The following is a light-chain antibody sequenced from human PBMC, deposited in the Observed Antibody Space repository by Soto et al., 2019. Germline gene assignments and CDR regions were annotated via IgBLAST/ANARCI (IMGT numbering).Light chain of an antibody. CDR3: QLYNSYSS. CDR2: KAS. Sequence: DIQMTQSPSTLSASVGDRVTITCRASQSISSWLAWYQQKPGKAPKLLIHKASSLESGVPSRYSGSGSGTEFTLTISSLQPDDFATYYCQLYNSYSSFGQGTMLEIK. CDR1: QSISSW. J-gene: IGKJ2*01. V-gene: IGKV1-5*03.